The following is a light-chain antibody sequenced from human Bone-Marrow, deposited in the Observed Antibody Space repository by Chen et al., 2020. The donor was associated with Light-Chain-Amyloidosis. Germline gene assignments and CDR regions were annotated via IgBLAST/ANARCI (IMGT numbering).Light chain of an antibody. CDR1: QSLLDGDDGNTY. J-gene: IGKJ4*01. CDR2: SVS. V-gene: IGKV2-40*01. CDR3: MQRTEFPYT. Sequence: DIVMTQTPLSLPVTPGEPASISCRSSQSLLDGDDGNTYLDWYLQKPGQSPQVLIYSVSYRASGVADRFSGSGSGTDFTLKISRVEAEDVGGYYCMQRTEFPYTVGGGTKVDIK.